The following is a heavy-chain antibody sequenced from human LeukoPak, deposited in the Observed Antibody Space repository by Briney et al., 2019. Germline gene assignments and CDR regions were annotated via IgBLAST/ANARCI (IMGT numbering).Heavy chain of an antibody. D-gene: IGHD3-22*01. CDR1: GFTFSSYS. J-gene: IGHJ4*02. CDR3: ARDYYDSRAQGKASDY. V-gene: IGHV3-21*01. CDR2: ISSSSSYI. Sequence: PGGSLRLSCAASGFTFSSYSMNWVRQAPGKGLEWVSSISSSSSYIYYADSVKGRFTISRDNAKNSLYLQMNSLRAEDTAVYYCARDYYDSRAQGKASDYWGQGTLVTVSS.